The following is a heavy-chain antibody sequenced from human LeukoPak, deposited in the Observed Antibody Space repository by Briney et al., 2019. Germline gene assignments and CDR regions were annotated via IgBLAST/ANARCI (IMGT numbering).Heavy chain of an antibody. CDR2: IYYSGST. V-gene: IGHV4-39*07. D-gene: IGHD2-8*01. Sequence: SETLSLTCTVSGGSISSSSYYWGWLRQPPGKGLEWIGSIYYSGSTYYNPSLKSRVTISLDTSKNQFSLKLSSVTAADTAVYYCARVSVHYYYMDVWGKGTTVTVSS. CDR1: GGSISSSSYY. J-gene: IGHJ6*03. CDR3: ARVSVHYYYMDV.